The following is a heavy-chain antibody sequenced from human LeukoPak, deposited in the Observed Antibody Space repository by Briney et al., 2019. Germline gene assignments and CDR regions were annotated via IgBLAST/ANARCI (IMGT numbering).Heavy chain of an antibody. CDR3: AKEGGPAGFYYYYYMEV. CDR2: IRYDGSNK. J-gene: IGHJ6*03. Sequence: GGSLRLSCAASGFTFSSYGMHWVRQAPGKGLEWVAFIRYDGSNKYYADSVKGRFTISRDNYKNTLYLQMNSLRAEDTAVYYCAKEGGPAGFYYYYYMEVWGKGTTVTVSS. V-gene: IGHV3-30*02. CDR1: GFTFSSYG.